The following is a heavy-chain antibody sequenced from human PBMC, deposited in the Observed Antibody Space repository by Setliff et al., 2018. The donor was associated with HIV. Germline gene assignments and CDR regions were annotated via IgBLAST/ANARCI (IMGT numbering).Heavy chain of an antibody. D-gene: IGHD6-19*01. CDR1: GYTFTGYY. Sequence: ASVKVSCKASGYTFTGYYMHWVRQAPGQGLEWMGRINPNSGGTNYARKFQGRVTMTRDTSMNTAYMELSRLRSDDTAVYYCAGALGSGWYYYYYYGMDVWGQGTTVTVSS. CDR3: AGALGSGWYYYYYYGMDV. J-gene: IGHJ6*02. V-gene: IGHV1-2*06. CDR2: INPNSGGT.